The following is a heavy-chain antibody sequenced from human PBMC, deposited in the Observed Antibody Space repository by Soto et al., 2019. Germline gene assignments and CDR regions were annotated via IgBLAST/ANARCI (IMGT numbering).Heavy chain of an antibody. J-gene: IGHJ6*02. CDR3: TTVGDYGDYYYGMDV. D-gene: IGHD4-17*01. CDR2: IKSKTDGGTT. Sequence: SWVRQAPGKGLEWVGRIKSKTDGGTTDYAAPVKGRFTISRDDSKNTLYLQMNSLKTEDTAVYYCTTVGDYGDYYYGMDVWGQGTTVTVSS. V-gene: IGHV3-15*01.